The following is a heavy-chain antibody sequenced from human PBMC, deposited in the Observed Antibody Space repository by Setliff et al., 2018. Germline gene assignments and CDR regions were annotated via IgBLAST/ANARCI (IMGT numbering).Heavy chain of an antibody. D-gene: IGHD2-2*01. Sequence: PGESLKISCKASGYIFTNYWIGWVRQMPGKGLEWMGVIYPGDSDTRYSPSFQGQVTISADKSINTAYLQWSSLKASDTAIYYCTRHEDRNKCTSSSCYHENDAFDVWGQGAMVTVSS. V-gene: IGHV5-51*01. J-gene: IGHJ3*01. CDR3: TRHEDRNKCTSSSCYHENDAFDV. CDR1: GYIFTNYW. CDR2: IYPGDSDT.